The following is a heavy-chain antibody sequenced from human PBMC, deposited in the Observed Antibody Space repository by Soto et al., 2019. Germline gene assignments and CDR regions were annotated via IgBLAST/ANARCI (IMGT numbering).Heavy chain of an antibody. D-gene: IGHD3-3*01. CDR2: IYYSGST. CDR3: ARATEWTPCYYYSYYMDF. J-gene: IGHJ6*03. V-gene: IGHV4-39*01. CDR1: GGSISSSSYY. Sequence: PSETLSLTCTVSGGSISSSSYYWGWIRQPPGKGLEWIGSIYYSGSTYYNPSLKSRVTISVDTSKNQFSLKLSSVTAADTAVYYCARATEWTPCYYYSYYMDFSGKGITVTVSS.